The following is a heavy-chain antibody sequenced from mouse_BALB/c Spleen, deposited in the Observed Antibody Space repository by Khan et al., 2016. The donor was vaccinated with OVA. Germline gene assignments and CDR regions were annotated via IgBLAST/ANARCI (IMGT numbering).Heavy chain of an antibody. CDR2: INTYTGEP. J-gene: IGHJ4*01. Sequence: QIQLVQSGPELKKPGEPVKISCKASGYSFTKNGLNWAKQAPGKSLKWMGWINTYTGEPTYADDFRGRFAFSLETSVNTAYLQINNLKNEDTATYFCARVGYAGTMDYWGQGTSVTVSS. D-gene: IGHD4-1*01. CDR1: GYSFTKNG. V-gene: IGHV9-3-1*01. CDR3: ARVGYAGTMDY.